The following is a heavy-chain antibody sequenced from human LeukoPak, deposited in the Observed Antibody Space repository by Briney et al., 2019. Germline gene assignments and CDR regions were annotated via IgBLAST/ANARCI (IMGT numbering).Heavy chain of an antibody. V-gene: IGHV3-23*01. CDR3: AKYQRTISIFDY. CDR1: GFTFSNYG. D-gene: IGHD3-3*01. Sequence: GASLRLSCAASGFTFSNYGMSWVRQAPGKGLEWVSAISGSSSSSYYAHSVKGRFTISRDNYKNMFCLRINSLRAEDRAIYYCAKYQRTISIFDYWGQGTVVTVSS. CDR2: ISGSSSSS. J-gene: IGHJ4*02.